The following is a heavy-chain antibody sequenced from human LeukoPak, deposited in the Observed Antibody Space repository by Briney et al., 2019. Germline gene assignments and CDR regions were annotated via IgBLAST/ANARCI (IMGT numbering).Heavy chain of an antibody. CDR1: GLTFSSYG. CDR2: IRYDGSNK. J-gene: IGHJ4*02. V-gene: IGHV3-30*02. D-gene: IGHD3-3*01. CDR3: AKDQPPLRLLEWLPRRNFDY. Sequence: PGGSLRLSCAASGLTFSSYGMHWVRQAPGKGLEWVAFIRYDGSNKYYADSVKGRFTISRDNSKNTLYLQMNSLRAEDTAVYYCAKDQPPLRLLEWLPRRNFDYWGQGTLVTVSS.